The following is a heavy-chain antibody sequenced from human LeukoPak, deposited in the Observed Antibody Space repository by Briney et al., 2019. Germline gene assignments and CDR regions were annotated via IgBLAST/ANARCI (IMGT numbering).Heavy chain of an antibody. CDR3: AGDVIAVAGTSYFDY. V-gene: IGHV1-18*01. CDR2: ISAYNGNT. D-gene: IGHD6-19*01. J-gene: IGHJ4*02. CDR1: GYTFTSYG. Sequence: ASVKVSCKASGYTFTSYGISWVRQAPGQGLEWMGWISAYNGNTNYAQKLQGRVTMTTDTSTSTAYMELRSLRSDDTAVYYCAGDVIAVAGTSYFDYWGQGTLVTVSS.